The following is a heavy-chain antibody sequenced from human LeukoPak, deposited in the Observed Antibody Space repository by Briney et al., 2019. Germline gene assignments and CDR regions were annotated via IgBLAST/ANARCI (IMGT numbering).Heavy chain of an antibody. CDR2: IYHSGST. D-gene: IGHD2-15*01. V-gene: IGHV4-30-2*01. CDR3: ARVNPKYCSGGSCPHFDY. J-gene: IGHJ4*02. CDR1: GVSISAYS. Sequence: SETLSLTCSVSGVSISAYSWSWIRQPPGKGLEWIGYIYHSGSTYYNPSLKSRVTISVDRSKNQFSLKLSSVTAADTAVYYCARVNPKYCSGGSCPHFDYWGQGTLVTVSS.